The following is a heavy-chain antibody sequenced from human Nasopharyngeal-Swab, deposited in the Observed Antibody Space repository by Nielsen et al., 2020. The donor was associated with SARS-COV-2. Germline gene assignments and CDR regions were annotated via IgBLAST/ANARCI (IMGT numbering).Heavy chain of an antibody. D-gene: IGHD3-22*01. CDR3: VRGRKITMIVVVIPTHYYYMDV. V-gene: IGHV1-8*01. J-gene: IGHJ6*03. CDR2: MNPNSGNT. CDR1: GYTFTSYD. Sequence: ASVKVSCKASGYTFTSYDINWVRQATGQGLEWMGWMNPNSGNTGYAQKFQGRVTMTRNTSISTAYMELSSLRSEDTAVYYCVRGRKITMIVVVIPTHYYYMDVWGKGTTVTVSS.